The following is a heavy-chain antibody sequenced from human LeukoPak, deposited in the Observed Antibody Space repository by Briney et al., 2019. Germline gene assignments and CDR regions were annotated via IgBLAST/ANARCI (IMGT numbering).Heavy chain of an antibody. J-gene: IGHJ3*02. V-gene: IGHV4-38-2*02. Sequence: SETLSLTCAVSGYSISSGYYWGWIRQPPGKGLEWIGSIYHSGSTYYNPSLKSRVTISVDTSKNQFSLKLSSVTAADTAVYYCARDRIYDFWSGSTLGAFDIWGQGTMVTVSS. D-gene: IGHD3-3*01. CDR2: IYHSGST. CDR1: GYSISSGYY. CDR3: ARDRIYDFWSGSTLGAFDI.